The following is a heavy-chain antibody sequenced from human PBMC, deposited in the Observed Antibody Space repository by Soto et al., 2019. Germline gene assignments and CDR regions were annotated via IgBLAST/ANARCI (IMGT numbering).Heavy chain of an antibody. CDR1: GYSFTSYW. J-gene: IGHJ6*02. Sequence: GESLKISCKGSGYSFTSYWISWVRQMPGKGLEWMGRIDPSDSYTNYSPSFQGHVTISADKSISTAYLQWSSLKASDTAMYYCARHGAGTTYYYGMDVCGEVTTFPACS. V-gene: IGHV5-10-1*01. CDR3: ARHGAGTTYYYGMDV. CDR2: IDPSDSYT. D-gene: IGHD1-7*01.